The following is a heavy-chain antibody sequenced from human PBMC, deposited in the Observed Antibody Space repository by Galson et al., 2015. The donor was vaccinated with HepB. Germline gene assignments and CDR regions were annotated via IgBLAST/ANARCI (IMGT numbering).Heavy chain of an antibody. CDR3: AKDSSGYYYRGIDY. CDR2: ISYDGSNK. V-gene: IGHV3-30*18. Sequence: SLRLSCAASGFTFSSYGMHWVRQAPGKGLEWVAVISYDGSNKYYADSVKGRFTISRDNSKNTLYLQMQSLRAEYTAVYYCAKDSSGYYYRGIDYWGQGTLVTVSS. J-gene: IGHJ4*02. D-gene: IGHD3-22*01. CDR1: GFTFSSYG.